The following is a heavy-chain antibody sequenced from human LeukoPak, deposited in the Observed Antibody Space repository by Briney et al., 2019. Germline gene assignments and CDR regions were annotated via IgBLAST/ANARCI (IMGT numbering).Heavy chain of an antibody. Sequence: SETLSLTCTVSGGSISSYYWSWIRQPPGKGLEWIGYIYYSGSTNYNPSLKSRVTISVDTSKNQFSLRLSSVTAADTAVYYCANGGYCSGTSCYPNWFDPWGQGTLVTVSS. V-gene: IGHV4-59*01. D-gene: IGHD2-15*01. J-gene: IGHJ5*02. CDR3: ANGGYCSGTSCYPNWFDP. CDR2: IYYSGST. CDR1: GGSISSYY.